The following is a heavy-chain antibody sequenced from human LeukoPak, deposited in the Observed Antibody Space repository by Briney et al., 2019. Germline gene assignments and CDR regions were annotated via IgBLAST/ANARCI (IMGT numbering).Heavy chain of an antibody. V-gene: IGHV1-69*13. J-gene: IGHJ4*02. CDR2: IIPIFGTA. D-gene: IGHD6-6*01. CDR1: GGTFSSYA. CDR3: ARDKRQYSSSSRGNFDY. Sequence: GASVKVSCKASGGTFSSYAISWVRQAPGQGLEWMGGIIPIFGTANYAQKFQGRVTITADESTSTAYMELSSLRSEDTAVYYCARDKRQYSSSSRGNFDYWGQGTLVTVSS.